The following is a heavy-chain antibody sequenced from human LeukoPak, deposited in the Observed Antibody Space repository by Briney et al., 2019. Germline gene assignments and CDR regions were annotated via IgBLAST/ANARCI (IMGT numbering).Heavy chain of an antibody. V-gene: IGHV3-23*01. Sequence: PGGSLRLSCAASGFSFRSYWMIWVRQAPGKGLEWVSAISGSGGSTYYADSVKGRFTISRDNSKNTLYLQMNSLRAEDTAVYYCAKGGITMIVVVIQYYFDYWGQGTLVTVSS. CDR2: ISGSGGST. J-gene: IGHJ4*02. CDR1: GFSFRSYW. D-gene: IGHD3-22*01. CDR3: AKGGITMIVVVIQYYFDY.